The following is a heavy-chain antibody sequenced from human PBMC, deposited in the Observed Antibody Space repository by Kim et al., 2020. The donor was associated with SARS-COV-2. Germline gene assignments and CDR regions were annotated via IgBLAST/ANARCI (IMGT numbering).Heavy chain of an antibody. D-gene: IGHD5-18*01. V-gene: IGHV3-7*03. CDR3: ARVRRGYSYGPFWFDP. CDR1: GFTFSSYW. J-gene: IGHJ5*02. CDR2: IKQDGSEK. Sequence: GGSLRLSCAASGFTFSSYWMSWVRQAPGKGLEWVANIKQDGSEKYYVDSVKGRFTISRDNAKNSLYLQMNSLRAEDTAVYYCARVRRGYSYGPFWFDPWGQGTLVTVSS.